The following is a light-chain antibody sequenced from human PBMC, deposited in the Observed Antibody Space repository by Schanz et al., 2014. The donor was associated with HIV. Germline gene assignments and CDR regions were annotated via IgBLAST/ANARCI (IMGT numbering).Light chain of an antibody. CDR3: AAWDDSLNGWV. CDR1: SSNIGSNY. J-gene: IGLJ3*02. CDR2: ANN. V-gene: IGLV1-44*01. Sequence: QSVLTQPPSASGTPGQRVTISCSGSSSNIGSNYVYWYQQLPGTAPKLLMYANNQRPSGVPDRFSGSNSGTSASLAISGLQSEDEADYYCAAWDDSLNGWVFGGGTKLTVL.